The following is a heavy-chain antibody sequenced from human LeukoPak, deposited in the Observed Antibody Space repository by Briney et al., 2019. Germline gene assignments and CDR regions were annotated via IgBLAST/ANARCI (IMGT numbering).Heavy chain of an antibody. V-gene: IGHV4-38-2*02. Sequence: SDTLSLTCTVSGYSISSGYYWGWIRQPPGKGLEWIGITYHTGSMYYNPSLKSRVIISVDTAKNQFSLNVTSVTAADTAVYYCARARLVVPAASVFFDYWGQGTLVTVSS. CDR3: ARARLVVPAASVFFDY. CDR2: TYHTGSM. CDR1: GYSISSGYY. D-gene: IGHD2-2*01. J-gene: IGHJ4*02.